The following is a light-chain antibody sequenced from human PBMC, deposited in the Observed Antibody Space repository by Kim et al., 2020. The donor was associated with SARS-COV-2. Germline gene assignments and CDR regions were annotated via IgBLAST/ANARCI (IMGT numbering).Light chain of an antibody. CDR3: QAWDSSVGV. Sequence: SYELTQPPSVSVSPGQTASITCSGDQLGDKYVYXYLQKPGQSPVLVIYQDTKRPSGIPERFSASNSGDTATLTISGTQAVDEADYYCQAWDSSVGVFGAG. J-gene: IGLJ1*01. CDR2: QDT. V-gene: IGLV3-1*01. CDR1: QLGDKY.